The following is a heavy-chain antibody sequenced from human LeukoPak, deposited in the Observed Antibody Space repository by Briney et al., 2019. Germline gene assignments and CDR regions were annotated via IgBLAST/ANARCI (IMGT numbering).Heavy chain of an antibody. Sequence: ASVKVSCKASGYTFTGYYMHWVRQAPGQGLEWMGWINPNSGGTNYAQKFQGRVTMTRDTSISTAYMELSRLRSDGTAVYYCAREYSGSYLNWFDPWGQGTLVTVSS. V-gene: IGHV1-2*02. CDR3: AREYSGSYLNWFDP. D-gene: IGHD1-26*01. CDR1: GYTFTGYY. CDR2: INPNSGGT. J-gene: IGHJ5*02.